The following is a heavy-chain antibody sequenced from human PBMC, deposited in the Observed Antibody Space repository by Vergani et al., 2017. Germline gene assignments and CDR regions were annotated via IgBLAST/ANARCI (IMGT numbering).Heavy chain of an antibody. CDR2: ISGSGGST. CDR3: AKEAVKDSSGLYGWGAYYYGMYV. Sequence: EVQLLESGGGLVQPGGSLRLSCAASGFTFSSYAMSWVRQAPGKGLEWVSVISGSGGSTYYADSVKGRFTISRDNSKNTLYLQMNSLRAEDTAVYYCAKEAVKDSSGLYGWGAYYYGMYVCGQGPTVTVSS. CDR1: GFTFSSYA. V-gene: IGHV3-23*01. D-gene: IGHD6-19*01. J-gene: IGHJ6*02.